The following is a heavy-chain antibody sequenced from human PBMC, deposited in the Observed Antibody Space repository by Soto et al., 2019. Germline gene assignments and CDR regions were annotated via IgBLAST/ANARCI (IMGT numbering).Heavy chain of an antibody. J-gene: IGHJ5*02. CDR3: ARDLLRRVREVIDWFDP. D-gene: IGHD3-10*01. CDR2: IIPIFGTA. Sequence: SVKVSCKASGGTFSSYAISWVRQAPGQGLEWMGGIIPIFGTANYAQKFQGRVTITADESTSTAYMELSSLRSEDTAVYYCARDLLRRVREVIDWFDPWGQGTLVTVSS. V-gene: IGHV1-69*13. CDR1: GGTFSSYA.